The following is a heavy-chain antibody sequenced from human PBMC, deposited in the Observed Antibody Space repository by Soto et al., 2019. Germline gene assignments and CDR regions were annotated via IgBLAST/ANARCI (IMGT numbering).Heavy chain of an antibody. CDR3: AKVIISGWYLDY. Sequence: GGSLRLSCAASGITFSSHAMNWVHQAPGKGLEWVSVISGSGSAAYYADSVKGRFTISRDNSKNTVYLQMNSLRAEDTAVYYCAKVIISGWYLDYWGQGTPVTVSS. D-gene: IGHD6-19*01. CDR2: ISGSGSAA. V-gene: IGHV3-23*01. J-gene: IGHJ4*02. CDR1: GITFSSHA.